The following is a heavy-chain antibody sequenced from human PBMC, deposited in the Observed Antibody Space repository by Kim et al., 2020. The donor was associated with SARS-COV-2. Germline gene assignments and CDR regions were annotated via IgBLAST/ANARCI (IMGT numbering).Heavy chain of an antibody. CDR3: ARRLKGGDTTTI. CDR1: GYTFTSYD. J-gene: IGHJ3*02. CDR2: MNPNSGNT. V-gene: IGHV1-8*01. D-gene: IGHD5-18*01. Sequence: ASVKVSCKASGYTFTSYDMNWVRQATGQGLEWMGWMNPNSGNTGYAQKFQGRVTMTRNTTISTAYMDLSSLRSEDTAVYYCARRLKGGDTTTIWGQGTMVTVSS.